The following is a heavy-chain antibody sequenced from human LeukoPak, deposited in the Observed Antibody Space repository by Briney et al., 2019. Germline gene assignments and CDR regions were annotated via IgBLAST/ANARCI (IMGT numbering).Heavy chain of an antibody. Sequence: GASVKVSCKASGFTFTDYYIHWVRQAPGQGLEWMGSIHPKSGGTKYAQKFQGRVTVTRDTSISATYMELSRLTSDDTAVYYCARDPPAAGSTESDFWGQGTLVTVSS. CDR3: ARDPPAAGSTESDF. V-gene: IGHV1-2*02. J-gene: IGHJ4*02. CDR1: GFTFTDYY. D-gene: IGHD6-13*01. CDR2: IHPKSGGT.